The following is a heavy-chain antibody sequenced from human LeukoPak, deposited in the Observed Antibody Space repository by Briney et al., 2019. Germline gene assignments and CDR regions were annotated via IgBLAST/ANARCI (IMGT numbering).Heavy chain of an antibody. CDR1: GFTFSSYG. CDR2: IWYDGSNK. V-gene: IGHV3-33*01. D-gene: IGHD4-11*01. J-gene: IGHJ3*02. CDR3: ASYLQYDAFDI. Sequence: GRSLRLSCAASGFTFSSYGMHWVRQAPGKGLEWVAVIWYDGSNKYYADSVKGRFTISRDNSKNTLYLQMNSLRAEDTAVYYCASYLQYDAFDIWGQGTMLTVSS.